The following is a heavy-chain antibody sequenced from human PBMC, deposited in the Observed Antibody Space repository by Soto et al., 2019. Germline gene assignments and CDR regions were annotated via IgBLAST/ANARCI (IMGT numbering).Heavy chain of an antibody. Sequence: SQTLSLTCAISGDSVSSNSAAWNWIRQSPSRGLEWLGRTYYMSKWYNDYAVSVKSRITINPDTSKNQFSLQLNSVTPEDTAVYYCARAPTELDSFYTPNYFDYWGQGTLVTVSS. D-gene: IGHD3-16*01. CDR1: GDSVSSNSAA. CDR2: TYYMSKWYN. J-gene: IGHJ4*02. V-gene: IGHV6-1*01. CDR3: ARAPTELDSFYTPNYFDY.